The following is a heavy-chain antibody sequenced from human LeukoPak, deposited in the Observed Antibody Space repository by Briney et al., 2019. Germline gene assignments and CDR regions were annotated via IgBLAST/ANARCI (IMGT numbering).Heavy chain of an antibody. CDR3: ARDNPPKITMVRGSFPGY. J-gene: IGHJ4*02. CDR2: ISYDGSNK. CDR1: GFTFSSYA. Sequence: GGSLRLSCAASGFTFSSYAMHWVRQAPGKGLEWVAVISYDGSNKYYADSVKGRFTISRDNSKNTLYLQMNSLRAEDTAVYYCARDNPPKITMVRGSFPGYWGQGTLVTVSS. D-gene: IGHD3-10*01. V-gene: IGHV3-30*04.